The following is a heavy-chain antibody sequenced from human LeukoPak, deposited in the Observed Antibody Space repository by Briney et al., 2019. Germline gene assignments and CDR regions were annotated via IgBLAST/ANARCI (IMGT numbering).Heavy chain of an antibody. V-gene: IGHV4-4*07. CDR2: IYTSGST. CDR1: GGSISSYY. J-gene: IGHJ4*02. Sequence: SETLSLTCTVSGGSISSYYWSWIRQPAGKGLEWIGRIYTSGSTNYNPSLKSRVTMSVDTSKNQFSLKLSSVTAADTAVYYCARSPSIAYCGGDCYPYYFDYWGQGTLVTVSS. CDR3: ARSPSIAYCGGDCYPYYFDY. D-gene: IGHD2-21*02.